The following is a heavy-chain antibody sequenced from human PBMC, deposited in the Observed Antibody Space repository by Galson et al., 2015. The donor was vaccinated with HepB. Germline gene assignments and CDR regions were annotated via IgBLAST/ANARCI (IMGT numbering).Heavy chain of an antibody. D-gene: IGHD6-6*01. V-gene: IGHV5-51*01. Sequence: QSGAEVKKPGESLKISCKGFGYSFTSYWIGWVRQMPGKGLEWIGIIYPSDSDTKYSPSFKGQVTISVDKSISTAYLQWSSLKASDTAMYYCARHGSIGARQNWFDPWGQGTLVTVSS. CDR3: ARHGSIGARQNWFDP. CDR2: IYPSDSDT. CDR1: GYSFTSYW. J-gene: IGHJ5*02.